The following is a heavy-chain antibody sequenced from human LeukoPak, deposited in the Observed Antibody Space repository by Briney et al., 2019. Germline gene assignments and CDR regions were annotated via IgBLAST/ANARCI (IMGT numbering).Heavy chain of an antibody. CDR2: ISWNSGSI. Sequence: GGSLRLSCAASGFTFDDYAMHWVRQAPGKGLEWVSGISWNSGSIGYADSVKGRFTISRDNAKNSLYLQMNSLRAEDTALYYCAKXRGXXXSXSXAFDIWGQGTMVTV. J-gene: IGHJ3*02. CDR3: AKXRGXXXSXSXAFDI. V-gene: IGHV3-9*01. CDR1: GFTFDDYA.